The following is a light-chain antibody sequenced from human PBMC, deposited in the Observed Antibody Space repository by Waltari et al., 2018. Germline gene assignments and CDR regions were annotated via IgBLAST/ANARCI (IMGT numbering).Light chain of an antibody. CDR3: QQYGSSPWT. CDR1: QSVSSSY. CDR2: GAS. Sequence: EIVLTQSPGTLSLSPGERATLSCRASQSVSSSYLAWYQQKPGQPPRLLIYGASSSATGIPDRFSGSRSGTDFTLTISRLEPEDFAVYYCQQYGSSPWTFGQGTKVEIK. V-gene: IGKV3-20*01. J-gene: IGKJ1*01.